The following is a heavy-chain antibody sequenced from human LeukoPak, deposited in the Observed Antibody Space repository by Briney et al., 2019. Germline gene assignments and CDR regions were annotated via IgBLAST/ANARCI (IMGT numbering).Heavy chain of an antibody. D-gene: IGHD3-16*01. CDR1: GGSINSSSYY. Sequence: PSQTLSLTCIVSGGSINSSSYYWNWIRQPAGKGLEWIGCVYSSGNTNYNPSLKSRVSISVDTSKNQFSLRLNSVTAADTAVYYCAREELWRLGWFDPWGQGTQVTVAS. CDR3: AREELWRLGWFDP. J-gene: IGHJ5*02. CDR2: VYSSGNT. V-gene: IGHV4-61*02.